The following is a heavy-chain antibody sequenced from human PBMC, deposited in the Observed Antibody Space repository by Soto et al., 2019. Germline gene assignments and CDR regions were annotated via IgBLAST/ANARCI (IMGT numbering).Heavy chain of an antibody. J-gene: IGHJ6*02. V-gene: IGHV1-46*01. D-gene: IGHD2-15*01. CDR1: GYTFTSYS. Sequence: XSVKVSCKASGYTFTSYSMHWVRQAPGQGLEWMGIINPSSGRTSYAQNFQGRVTMTSDTSTSIVYMEMSSLKSEDTAVYYCARDHNFGFILYAMDVWGQGTTVTVSS. CDR3: ARDHNFGFILYAMDV. CDR2: INPSSGRT.